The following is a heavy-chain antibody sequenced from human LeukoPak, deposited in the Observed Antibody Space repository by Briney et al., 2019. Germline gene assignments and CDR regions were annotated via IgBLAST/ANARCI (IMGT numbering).Heavy chain of an antibody. CDR1: GFTFSSYW. Sequence: GGSLRLSCAASGFTFSSYWMSWVRQAPGKGLEWLANIKQDGSEKYYVDSVKGRFTISRDNAKNSLYLQMNSLRAEDTAVYYCAKAPPGYYYGSYFDYWGQGTLVTVSS. V-gene: IGHV3-7*01. CDR3: AKAPPGYYYGSYFDY. D-gene: IGHD3-10*01. J-gene: IGHJ4*02. CDR2: IKQDGSEK.